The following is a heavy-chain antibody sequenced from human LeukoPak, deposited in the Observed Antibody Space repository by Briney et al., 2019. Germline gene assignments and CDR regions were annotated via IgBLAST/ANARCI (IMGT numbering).Heavy chain of an antibody. CDR3: AKGGGRYYDSSGYLDAFDI. D-gene: IGHD3-22*01. CDR2: ISGSGGST. J-gene: IGHJ3*02. Sequence: GGSLRLSCAASGFTFSDYALGWVRQAPGKGLEWVSAISGSGGSTYYADYVKGRFTISRDNSKNTLYLQMNSLRAEDTAVYYCAKGGGRYYDSSGYLDAFDIWGQGTMVTVSS. V-gene: IGHV3-23*01. CDR1: GFTFSDYA.